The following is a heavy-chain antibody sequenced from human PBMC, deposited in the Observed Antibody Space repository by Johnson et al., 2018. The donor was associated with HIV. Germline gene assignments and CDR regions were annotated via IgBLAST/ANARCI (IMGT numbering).Heavy chain of an antibody. CDR3: AKDRVRDAFDI. J-gene: IGHJ3*02. CDR1: GFTFDDYA. Sequence: VQLVESGGGLVQPGRSLRLSCAASGFTFDDYAIHWVRQAPGKGLEWVSGISWNSGTIAYADSVKGRFTISRDNSKNTLYLQMNSLRAEDTAVYYCAKDRVRDAFDIWGQGTMVTVSS. D-gene: IGHD3-22*01. V-gene: IGHV3-9*01. CDR2: ISWNSGTI.